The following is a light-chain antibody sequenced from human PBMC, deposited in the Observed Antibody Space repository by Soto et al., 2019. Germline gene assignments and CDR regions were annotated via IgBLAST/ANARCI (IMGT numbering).Light chain of an antibody. Sequence: EVVLTQSPGTLSLSPGERATLSCRASQSVTNNYFAWYQQKPGQAPRLLIFGSSDRATGIPDRVSGSGSWTDFTLTISILEPEDFAVYYCHQYGSSPPHPFGQGTKLEL. CDR1: QSVTNNY. J-gene: IGKJ2*01. CDR3: HQYGSSPPHP. CDR2: GSS. V-gene: IGKV3-20*01.